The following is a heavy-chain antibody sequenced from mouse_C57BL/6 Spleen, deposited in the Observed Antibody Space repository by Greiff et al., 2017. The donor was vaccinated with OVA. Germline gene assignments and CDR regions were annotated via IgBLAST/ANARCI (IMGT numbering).Heavy chain of an antibody. V-gene: IGHV1-78*01. J-gene: IGHJ1*03. CDR3: ARGDTTVDWYFDV. CDR1: GYTFTDHT. Sequence: VKLMESDAELVKPGASVKISCKVSGYTFTDHTIHWMKQRPEQGLEWIGYIYPRDGSTKYNEKFKGKATLTADKSSSTAYMKLNSLTSEDSEVYFCARGDTTVDWYFDVWGTGTTVTVSS. CDR2: IYPRDGST. D-gene: IGHD1-1*01.